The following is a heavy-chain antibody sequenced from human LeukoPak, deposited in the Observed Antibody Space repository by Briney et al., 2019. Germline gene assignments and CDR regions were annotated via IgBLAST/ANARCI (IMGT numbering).Heavy chain of an antibody. CDR2: ISYDGSNK. CDR3: ARDGYYGSGSYLYYFDY. V-gene: IGHV3-30-3*01. Sequence: GRSLRLSCAASGFTFSSYAMHWVRQAPGKGLEWVAVISYDGSNKYYADSVEGRFTISRDNSKNTLYLQMNSLRAEDTAVYYCARDGYYGSGSYLYYFDYWGQGTLVTVSS. D-gene: IGHD3-10*01. J-gene: IGHJ4*02. CDR1: GFTFSSYA.